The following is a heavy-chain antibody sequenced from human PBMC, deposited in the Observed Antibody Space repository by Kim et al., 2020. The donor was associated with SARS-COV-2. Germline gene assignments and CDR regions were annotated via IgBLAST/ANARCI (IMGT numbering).Heavy chain of an antibody. Sequence: ASVKVSCKVSGYTLTELSMHWVRQAPGKGLEWMGGFDPEDGETIYAQKFQGRVTMTEDTSTDTAYMELSSLRSEDTAVYYCAATVPAAMLYYYYGMDVWGQGTTVTVSS. CDR1: GYTLTELS. D-gene: IGHD2-2*01. J-gene: IGHJ6*02. V-gene: IGHV1-24*01. CDR2: FDPEDGET. CDR3: AATVPAAMLYYYYGMDV.